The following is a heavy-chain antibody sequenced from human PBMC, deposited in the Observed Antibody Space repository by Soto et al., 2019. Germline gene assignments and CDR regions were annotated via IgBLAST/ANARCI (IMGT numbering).Heavy chain of an antibody. Sequence: QVQLVQSGTEVKKPGASVKVSCQASGYSISAYYIHWVRQAPGQGLEWMGWIDPKNGGTVSAQKFQGRLTMTRDTYISTVYMDLSGLTSDDTALYYCGIDDYGIFPYWGQGSLVTVSS. J-gene: IGHJ4*02. CDR3: GIDDYGIFPY. CDR1: GYSISAYY. V-gene: IGHV1-2*02. CDR2: IDPKNGGT. D-gene: IGHD3-10*01.